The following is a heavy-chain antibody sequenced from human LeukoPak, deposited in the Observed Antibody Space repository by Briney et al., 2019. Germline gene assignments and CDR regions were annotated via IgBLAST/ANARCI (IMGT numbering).Heavy chain of an antibody. D-gene: IGHD5-24*01. CDR3: AGMEGRATTLN. J-gene: IGHJ4*02. V-gene: IGHV4-38-2*02. CDR2: IYHSGRT. CDR1: GYSISSGYY. Sequence: PSETLSLTCTVSGYSISSGYYWGWIRQPPGKGLEWIGTIYHSGRTYYNPSLKSRVTISVDTSKNQFSLKLSSVTAADTAVYYCAGMEGRATTLNWGQGTLVTVSS.